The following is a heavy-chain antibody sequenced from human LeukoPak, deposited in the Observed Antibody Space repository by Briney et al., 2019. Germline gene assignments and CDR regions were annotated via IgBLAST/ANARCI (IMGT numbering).Heavy chain of an antibody. CDR2: INTNTGNP. Sequence: ASVKVSCKASGYTFTSYAMNWVRQAPGQGLEWMGWINTNTGNPTYAQGFTGRFVFSLDTSVSTAYLQISSLKAEDTAVYYCARRSEYYDSSGYYGAFHPRHFDYWGQGALVTVSS. V-gene: IGHV7-4-1*02. CDR3: ARRSEYYDSSGYYGAFHPRHFDY. D-gene: IGHD3-22*01. J-gene: IGHJ4*02. CDR1: GYTFTSYA.